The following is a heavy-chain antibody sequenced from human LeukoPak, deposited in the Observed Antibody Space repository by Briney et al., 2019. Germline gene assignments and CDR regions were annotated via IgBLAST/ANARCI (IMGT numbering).Heavy chain of an antibody. J-gene: IGHJ4*02. CDR2: ISSSSSYI. CDR3: ARPKHDYGDYGGVTWDY. D-gene: IGHD4-17*01. V-gene: IGHV3-21*01. CDR1: GFTFSSYN. Sequence: GGSLRLSCAASGFTFSSYNMNWVRQAPGKGLECVSSISSSSSYIYYADSVKGRFTISRDNAKNSLYLQMNSLRAEDTAVYYCARPKHDYGDYGGVTWDYWGQGTLVTVSS.